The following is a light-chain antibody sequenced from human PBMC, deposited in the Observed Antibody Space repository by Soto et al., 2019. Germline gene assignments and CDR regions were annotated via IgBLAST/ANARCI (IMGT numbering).Light chain of an antibody. Sequence: EIVMTQYPATLSVSPGERATLSCRASQSVFSSLAWYQQKPGQAPRLLIYGAATRATGIQARFSGSGSGTEFTLTISSLQSEDFAVYYCQQYHNWPAFGQGTKVEIK. CDR2: GAA. J-gene: IGKJ1*01. CDR1: QSVFSS. CDR3: QQYHNWPA. V-gene: IGKV3-15*01.